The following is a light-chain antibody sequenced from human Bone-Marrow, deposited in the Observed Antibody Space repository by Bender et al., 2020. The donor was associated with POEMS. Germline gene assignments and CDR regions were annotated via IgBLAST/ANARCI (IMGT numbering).Light chain of an antibody. J-gene: IGLJ1*01. Sequence: QSALTQPASVSGSPGQSITISCTGTSSDVGGYHLVSWYQQHPGKAPKLMIYEVNKRPSGISRRFSGSTSGNTASLTISGVQAEDEADYYCCSYANSGGVFAAGTKVTVL. CDR3: CSYANSGGV. V-gene: IGLV2-23*02. CDR2: EVN. CDR1: SSDVGGYHL.